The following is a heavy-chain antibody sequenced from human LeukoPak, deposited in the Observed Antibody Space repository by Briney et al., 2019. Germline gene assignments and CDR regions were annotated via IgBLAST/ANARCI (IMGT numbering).Heavy chain of an antibody. CDR2: IYSGGST. V-gene: IGHV3-66*01. CDR1: GFTVSSNY. Sequence: AGGSLRLSCAASGFTVSSNYMSWVRQAPGEGLEWVSVIYSGGSTYYADSVKGRFTISRDNSKNTLYLQMNSLRAEDTAVYYCARSIPGSGAFNIWGQGTMVTVSS. D-gene: IGHD3-10*01. CDR3: ARSIPGSGAFNI. J-gene: IGHJ3*02.